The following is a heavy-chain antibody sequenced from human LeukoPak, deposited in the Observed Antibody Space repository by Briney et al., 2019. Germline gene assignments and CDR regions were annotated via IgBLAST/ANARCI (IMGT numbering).Heavy chain of an antibody. CDR1: GGSISSGSYS. CDR3: ARGYYDFWSGYSYYCDY. Sequence: PSQTLSLTCTVSGGSISSGSYSWSWIRQPAGKGLEWIGRIYTSGSTNYNPSLKSRVTISVDTSKTQFSLKLSSVTAADTAVYYCARGYYDFWSGYSYYCDYWGQGTLVTVSS. D-gene: IGHD3-3*01. J-gene: IGHJ4*02. CDR2: IYTSGST. V-gene: IGHV4-61*02.